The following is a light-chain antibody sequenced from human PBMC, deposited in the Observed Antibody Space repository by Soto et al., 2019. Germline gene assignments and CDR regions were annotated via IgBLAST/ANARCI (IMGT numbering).Light chain of an antibody. V-gene: IGKV3-11*01. CDR3: QQRSNWPPALT. CDR2: DAS. Sequence: EIVLTQSPATLSLSPGERATLSSRASHSVSSSLAWYQQKPGQAPRLLIYDASNRATGIPARFSGSGSGTDFTLTISSLEPEDFAVYYCQQRSNWPPALTFGGGTKVDI. CDR1: HSVSSS. J-gene: IGKJ4*01.